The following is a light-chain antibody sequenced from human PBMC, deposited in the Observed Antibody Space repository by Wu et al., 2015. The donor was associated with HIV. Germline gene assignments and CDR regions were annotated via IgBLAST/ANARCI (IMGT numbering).Light chain of an antibody. CDR2: GAS. J-gene: IGKJ2*03. V-gene: IGKV3-15*01. CDR3: QQYNNWPPYS. Sequence: EIVMTQSPATLSVSPGERATLSCRASQSVSSYLAWYQQTPGQAPRLLIYGASTRATGCPSQVQWQRVWDDKFTLTITNVQSADSAVYYCQQYNNWPPYSFGQGTKAGDQ. CDR1: QSVSSY.